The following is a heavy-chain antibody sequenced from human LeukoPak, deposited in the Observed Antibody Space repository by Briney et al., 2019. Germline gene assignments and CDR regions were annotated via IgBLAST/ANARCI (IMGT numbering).Heavy chain of an antibody. CDR1: GFTFSRFA. D-gene: IGHD1-26*01. Sequence: GGSLRLSCAASGFTFSRFAMNWVRQAPGKGLEWVSSISGRGDYTYFANSVKGRFTISRDNSENTLYLQMKSLRADDTAVYYCAKGDIAGGTSWHFDLWGRGTPVSVSS. V-gene: IGHV3-23*01. CDR3: AKGDIAGGTSWHFDL. CDR2: ISGRGDYT. J-gene: IGHJ2*01.